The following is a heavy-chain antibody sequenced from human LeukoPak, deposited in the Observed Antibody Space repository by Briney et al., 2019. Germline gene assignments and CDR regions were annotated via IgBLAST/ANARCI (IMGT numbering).Heavy chain of an antibody. J-gene: IGHJ4*02. CDR3: ARSYSSS. CDR2: INHSGST. Sequence: KASETLSLTCAVYGGSLSGYYWSWIRQPPGKGLEWIGEINHSGSTNYNPSLKSRVTISVDTSKNQFSLKLSSVTAADTAVYYCARSYSSSWGQGTLVTVSS. CDR1: GGSLSGYY. V-gene: IGHV4-34*01. D-gene: IGHD6-13*01.